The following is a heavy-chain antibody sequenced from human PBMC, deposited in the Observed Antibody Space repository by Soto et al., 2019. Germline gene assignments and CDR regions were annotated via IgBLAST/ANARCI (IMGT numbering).Heavy chain of an antibody. V-gene: IGHV4-34*01. J-gene: IGHJ6*02. CDR2: INHSGST. D-gene: IGHD3-10*01. Sequence: PSETLSLTCAVYGGSFIGYYWSWILQPPGKGLEWIGEINHSGSTNYNPSLKSRVTISVDTSKNQFSLKLSSVTAADTAVYYCARVRALWFGELSGPMDVWGQGTTVTV. CDR3: ARVRALWFGELSGPMDV. CDR1: GGSFIGYY.